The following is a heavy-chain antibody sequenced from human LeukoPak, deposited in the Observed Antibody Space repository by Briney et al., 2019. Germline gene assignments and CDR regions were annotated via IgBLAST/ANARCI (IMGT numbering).Heavy chain of an antibody. V-gene: IGHV3-23*01. CDR2: ISDSGGST. J-gene: IGHJ4*02. CDR3: AKSLSGGGYYFEY. CDR1: GFTFSNYA. D-gene: IGHD3-10*01. Sequence: GGSLRLSCAASGFTFSNYAMTWVRQAPGKGLEWVSGISDSGGSTYYADSVKGRFTISRDNSKNTLYLQMNSLRAEDTAVYYCAKSLSGGGYYFEYWGQGTLVAVSS.